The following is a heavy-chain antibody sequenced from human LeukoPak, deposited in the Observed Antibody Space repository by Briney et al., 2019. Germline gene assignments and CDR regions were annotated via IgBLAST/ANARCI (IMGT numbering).Heavy chain of an antibody. D-gene: IGHD3/OR15-3a*01. J-gene: IGHJ4*02. CDR1: GGSISGSSYH. V-gene: IGHV4-39*01. CDR2: IYYTRSS. Sequence: PSDTLSLTCTVPGGSISGSSYHWGRIRQPPGKGLEWIWAIYYTRSSYYNLSLKSRVAVSVDTSKNQFSLKLTSVTAPDTALFYCARHGPTMQTMFFGFWGQGALVIVSS. CDR3: ARHGPTMQTMFFGF.